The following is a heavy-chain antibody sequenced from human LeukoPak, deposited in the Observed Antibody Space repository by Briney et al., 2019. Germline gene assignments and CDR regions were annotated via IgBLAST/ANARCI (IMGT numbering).Heavy chain of an antibody. CDR3: ATWWIQLWYLDTTYYFDY. D-gene: IGHD5-18*01. J-gene: IGHJ4*02. CDR2: ISGSGGST. Sequence: GGSLRLSCAASGFTFSSYGMSWVRQAPGKGLEWVSAISGSGGSTYYADSVKGRFTISRDNSKNTLYLQMNSLRAEDTAVYYCATWWIQLWYLDTTYYFDYWGQGTLVTVSS. CDR1: GFTFSSYG. V-gene: IGHV3-23*01.